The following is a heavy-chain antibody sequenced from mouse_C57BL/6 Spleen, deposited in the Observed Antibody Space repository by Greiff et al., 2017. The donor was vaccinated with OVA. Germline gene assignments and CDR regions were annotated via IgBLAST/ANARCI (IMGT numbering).Heavy chain of an antibody. CDR1: GFTFTDYY. V-gene: IGHV7-3*01. D-gene: IGHD1-1*01. CDR2: IRNKANGYTT. Sequence: EVKLMESGGGLVQPGGSLSLSCAASGFTFTDYYMSWVRQPPGKALEWLGFIRNKANGYTTEYSASVKGRFTISRDNSQSILYLQMNALRAEDSATYYCARYYYGSREYFDYWGQGTTLTVSS. J-gene: IGHJ2*01. CDR3: ARYYYGSREYFDY.